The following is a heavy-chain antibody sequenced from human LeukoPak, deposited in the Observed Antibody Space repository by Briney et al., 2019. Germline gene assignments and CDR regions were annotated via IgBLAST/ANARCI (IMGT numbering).Heavy chain of an antibody. J-gene: IGHJ4*02. Sequence: SETLSLTCTVSGGSISSYYWSWIRQPPGKGLEWIGYIYYSGSTNYNPSLKSRVTISVDTSKNQFSLKLSSVTAADTAVYYCARAPRGYSYDFDYWGQGTLVTVSP. D-gene: IGHD5-18*01. CDR1: GGSISSYY. CDR3: ARAPRGYSYDFDY. CDR2: IYYSGST. V-gene: IGHV4-59*01.